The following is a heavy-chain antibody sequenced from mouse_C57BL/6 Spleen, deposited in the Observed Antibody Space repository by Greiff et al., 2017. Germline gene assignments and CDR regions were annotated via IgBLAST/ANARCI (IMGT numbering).Heavy chain of an antibody. CDR1: GYTFTSYW. CDR3: ARGNFDY. Sequence: QVQLQQPGAELVKPGASVKLSCKASGYTFTSYWMQWVKQRPGQGLEWIGEIDPSDSYTNYTQKFKGKATLSVDTSSNTAYMQISSLTSEDSAVYYCARGNFDYWGQGTTLTVSS. J-gene: IGHJ2*01. CDR2: IDPSDSYT. V-gene: IGHV1-50*01.